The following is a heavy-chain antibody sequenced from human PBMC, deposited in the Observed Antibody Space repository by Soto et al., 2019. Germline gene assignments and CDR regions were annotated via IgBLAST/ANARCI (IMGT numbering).Heavy chain of an antibody. CDR3: ARDKFSSSWDHFDY. J-gene: IGHJ4*02. D-gene: IGHD6-13*01. Sequence: QVQLVESGGGVVQPGRSLRLSCAASGFTLSNYAMHWVRQPPGKGLEWVALISYDGSKIYYADSVKGRFTISRDNSKNTLYLQMDSLSAEDTATYYCARDKFSSSWDHFDYWGQGTLVTVSS. CDR1: GFTLSNYA. V-gene: IGHV3-30-3*01. CDR2: ISYDGSKI.